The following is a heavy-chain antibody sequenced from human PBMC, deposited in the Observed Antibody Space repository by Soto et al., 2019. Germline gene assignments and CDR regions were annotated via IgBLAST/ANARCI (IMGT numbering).Heavy chain of an antibody. J-gene: IGHJ4*02. D-gene: IGHD3-9*01. Sequence: QVQLQESGPGLVKPSQTLSLTCTVSGGSISSGGYYWSWIRQHPGKGLEFIGYIFSSGGTYYNPSLKSRVTISVDTSKNQLSLRLRSVRAADTALYYCARLWTGYYNDRPTSFDYWGQGTLVTVSS. CDR3: ARLWTGYYNDRPTSFDY. V-gene: IGHV4-31*03. CDR2: IFSSGGT. CDR1: GGSISSGGYY.